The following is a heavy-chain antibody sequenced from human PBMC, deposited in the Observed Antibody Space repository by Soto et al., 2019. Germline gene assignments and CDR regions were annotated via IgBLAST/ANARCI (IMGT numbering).Heavy chain of an antibody. Sequence: TLSLTCSVSGASVAGGSYYWSWVRQPPGKGLEWIGYIPSRGRPFYNPSLTSRGTISADTSKNQLSLQLTSVTAADTAVYYCARDTYSGYDFGLWGQGTLVTVSS. V-gene: IGHV4-30-4*01. D-gene: IGHD5-12*01. CDR2: IPSRGRP. J-gene: IGHJ5*02. CDR3: ARDTYSGYDFGL. CDR1: GASVAGGSYY.